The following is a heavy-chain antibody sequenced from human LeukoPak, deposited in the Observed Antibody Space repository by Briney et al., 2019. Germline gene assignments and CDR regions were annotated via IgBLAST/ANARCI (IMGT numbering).Heavy chain of an antibody. CDR3: VKHAGLSVRGDYMDV. CDR2: ISATGGST. CDR1: GLTFSDFA. V-gene: IGHV3-23*01. Sequence: PGGSLRLSCAASGLTFSDFAMSWVRQAPGRGLEWVSGISATGGSTYYTDSVRGRFTISRDNSKITLYLQMNSLRVEDTAVYHCVKHAGLSVRGDYMDVWGKGTTVTVSS. J-gene: IGHJ6*03. D-gene: IGHD4/OR15-4a*01.